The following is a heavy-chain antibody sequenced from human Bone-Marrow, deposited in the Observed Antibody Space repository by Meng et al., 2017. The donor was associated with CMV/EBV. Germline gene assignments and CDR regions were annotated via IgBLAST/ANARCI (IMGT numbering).Heavy chain of an antibody. V-gene: IGHV4-61*08. CDR1: GGSFNSDDHY. Sequence: GSLRLSCTVSGGSFNSDDHYWSWIRQPPGKGLEWIGYIYYIGTTYYNPSLKSRVTISVDTSKNQFSLKLSSVTAADTAVYYCARTSGTGSSWMFDYWGQGTLVTVSS. CDR3: ARTSGTGSSWMFDY. D-gene: IGHD6-13*01. CDR2: IYYIGTT. J-gene: IGHJ4*02.